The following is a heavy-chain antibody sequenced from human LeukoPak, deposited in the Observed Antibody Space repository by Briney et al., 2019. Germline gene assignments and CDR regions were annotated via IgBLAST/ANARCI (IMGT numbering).Heavy chain of an antibody. CDR1: GFTFSSYA. Sequence: GGSLRLSCAASGFTFSSYAMSWVRQAPGKGLEWVSAISGSGGSTYYADSVKGRFTISRDNSKNTLYLQMNSLRAEDTAVYYCVKTFIVGATTFFGFDYWGQGTLVTVSS. CDR3: VKTFIVGATTFFGFDY. J-gene: IGHJ4*02. CDR2: ISGSGGST. V-gene: IGHV3-23*01. D-gene: IGHD1-26*01.